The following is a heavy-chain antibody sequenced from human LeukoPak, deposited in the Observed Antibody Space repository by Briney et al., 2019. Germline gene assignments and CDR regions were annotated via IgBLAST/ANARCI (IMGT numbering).Heavy chain of an antibody. V-gene: IGHV5-51*01. CDR1: GYSFTSYW. Sequence: GESLRISCKGSGYSFTSYWIGWVRQMPGKGLERMGIIYPGDSDTRYSPSFQGQVTISADKSISTAYLQWSSLKASDTAMYYCARGYCSSTSCYLSHAFDIWGQGTMVTVSP. D-gene: IGHD2-2*01. CDR2: IYPGDSDT. CDR3: ARGYCSSTSCYLSHAFDI. J-gene: IGHJ3*02.